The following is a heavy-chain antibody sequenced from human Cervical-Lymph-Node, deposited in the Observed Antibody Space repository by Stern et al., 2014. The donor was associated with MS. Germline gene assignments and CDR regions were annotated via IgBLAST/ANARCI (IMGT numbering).Heavy chain of an antibody. D-gene: IGHD1-26*01. CDR1: GYAFTTYS. CDR2: INTNTGNP. J-gene: IGHJ4*02. V-gene: IGHV7-4-1*02. Sequence: QVQLVQSGSELKKPGASVKVSCKASGYAFTTYSMNWVRQAPGQGLEWMGWINTNTGNPTYAQGFTGRFVFSLDPSVSTAYLQISSLTAADSAVYYCARGGSGSYTPDYWGQGTLVTVSS. CDR3: ARGGSGSYTPDY.